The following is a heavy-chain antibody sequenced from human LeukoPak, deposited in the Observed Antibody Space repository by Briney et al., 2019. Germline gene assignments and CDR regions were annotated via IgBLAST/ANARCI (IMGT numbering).Heavy chain of an antibody. D-gene: IGHD5-18*01. CDR2: IDQYGREK. CDR1: GFTFSNYW. J-gene: IGHJ4*02. Sequence: GGSLRLSCAASGFTFSNYWMSWVRQAPGKGLEWAASIDQYGREKYYVDSVRGRFTFSRDNTKNSLHLQMNSLRAEDTAVYYCARADSYGSILDYWGQGTRVIDSS. V-gene: IGHV3-7*04. CDR3: ARADSYGSILDY.